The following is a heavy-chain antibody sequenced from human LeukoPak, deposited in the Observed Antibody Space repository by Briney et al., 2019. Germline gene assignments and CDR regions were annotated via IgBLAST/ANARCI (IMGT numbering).Heavy chain of an antibody. CDR1: GYTFSGYY. CDR2: INPNSGGT. Sequence: GASVKVSCKASGYTFSGYYIHWVRQAPGPGLEWMRWINPNSGGTNYAQKFQGRVTTTRDTSITTAYMELSRLRYDDTALYYCARLGIVPAGIDYWGQGTLLTVSS. J-gene: IGHJ4*02. V-gene: IGHV1-2*02. CDR3: ARLGIVPAGIDY. D-gene: IGHD6-13*01.